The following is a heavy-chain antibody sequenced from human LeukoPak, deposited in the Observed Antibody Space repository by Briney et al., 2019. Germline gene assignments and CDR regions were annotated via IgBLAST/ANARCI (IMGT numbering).Heavy chain of an antibody. CDR1: GFTFSNYW. V-gene: IGHV3-7*05. CDR3: ASDPYSSTWSYGIAV. D-gene: IGHD6-13*01. CDR2: IKQDGSET. J-gene: IGHJ6*01. Sequence: PGGSLRLSCTASGFTFSNYWMSWVRQTPEKGLEWVANIKQDGSETVYVDSVKGRFTISRDNAQSSLYLQMNSLRAEDTAVYYCASDPYSSTWSYGIAVWGPGTTVTVSS.